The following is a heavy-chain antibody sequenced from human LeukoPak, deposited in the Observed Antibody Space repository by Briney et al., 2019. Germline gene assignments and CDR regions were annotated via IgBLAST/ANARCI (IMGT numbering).Heavy chain of an antibody. D-gene: IGHD7-27*01. J-gene: IGHJ4*02. CDR1: GFTFTDHS. CDR3: AREAMGTFDY. V-gene: IGHV3-30*04. CDR2: ISYDGSNK. Sequence: GRSLRLSCVASGFTFTDHSMHWVRQPPGKGLEWVAVISYDGSNKYYADSVKGRFTISRDNSKNTLYLQMNSLRAEDTAVYYCAREAMGTFDYWGQGTLVTVSS.